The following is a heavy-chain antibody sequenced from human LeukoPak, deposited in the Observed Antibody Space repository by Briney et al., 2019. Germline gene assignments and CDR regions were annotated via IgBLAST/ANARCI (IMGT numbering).Heavy chain of an antibody. CDR2: IWRGGNYK. CDR3: VTDPPDSGWAFWS. D-gene: IGHD6-19*01. Sequence: GTSLRLSCSASGFNLRMHAMHWVRQAPGKGLEWVAMIWRGGNYKFHVDSVQGRFAISRDDSRNTVFLQMDSLREEDTAVYYCVTDPPDSGWAFWSWGQGALVTVRS. CDR1: GFNLRMHA. V-gene: IGHV3-33*01. J-gene: IGHJ5*02.